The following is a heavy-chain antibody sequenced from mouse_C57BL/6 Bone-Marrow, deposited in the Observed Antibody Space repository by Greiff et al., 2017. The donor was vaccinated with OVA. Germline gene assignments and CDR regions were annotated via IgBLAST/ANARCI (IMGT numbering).Heavy chain of an antibody. CDR1: GYTFTSYW. J-gene: IGHJ3*01. CDR3: AREGLRYGCDVFAY. D-gene: IGHD2-2*01. Sequence: VQLQQPGAELVRPGSSVKLSCKASGYTFTSYWMDWVKQRPGQGLEWIGNIYPSDSETNYNQKFKDKATLTVDKSSSTAYMQLSSLTSEDSAVYYCAREGLRYGCDVFAYWGQGTLVTVSA. V-gene: IGHV1-61*01. CDR2: IYPSDSET.